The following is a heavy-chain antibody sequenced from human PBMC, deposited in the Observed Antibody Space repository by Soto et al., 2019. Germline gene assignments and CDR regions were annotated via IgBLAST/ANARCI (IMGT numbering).Heavy chain of an antibody. CDR3: ALYAAMFF. D-gene: IGHD2-2*01. CDR2: ISAGGAAS. CDR1: GFPFSTYD. J-gene: IGHJ4*02. Sequence: EVQLLESGGGAVPPGGSLILSCAASGFPFSTYDMNWVRQAPGEGLEWVSGISAGGAASHYADSVKGRFFIFRDNSKNTLYLQMNSLRVEDTAVYYCALYAAMFFGGQGTQVTVSS. V-gene: IGHV3-23*01.